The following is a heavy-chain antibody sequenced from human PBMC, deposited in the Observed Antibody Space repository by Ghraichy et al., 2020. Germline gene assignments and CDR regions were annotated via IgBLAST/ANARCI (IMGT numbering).Heavy chain of an antibody. J-gene: IGHJ4*02. CDR3: VRRETYYDGSFYYYYFDY. Sequence: GALRLSCVASGFTFSSYWMHWARQAPGKGLVWVSRIDSDGGSTSYADSVKGRFTISRDNAKNTLYLQMNSLRAEDTAVYYCVRRETYYDGSFYYYYFDYWGQGTLVTVSS. CDR1: GFTFSSYW. CDR2: IDSDGGST. D-gene: IGHD3-22*01. V-gene: IGHV3-74*01.